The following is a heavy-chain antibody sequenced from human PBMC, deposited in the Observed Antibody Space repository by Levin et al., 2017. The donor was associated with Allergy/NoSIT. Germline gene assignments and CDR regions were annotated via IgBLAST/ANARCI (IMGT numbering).Heavy chain of an antibody. D-gene: IGHD1-1*01. CDR2: ITHSGRT. CDR3: ARDTGGFAFDL. V-gene: IGHV4-59*01. CDR1: GGSISIFY. J-gene: IGHJ3*01. Sequence: RSSETLSLTCTLSGGSISIFYWNWIRQPPGKGLEWIGYITHSGRTNYNPSLKSRLTVSLDTSKNQFSLNLSSMTAADTALYYCARDTGGFAFDLWGQGTLVTVSS.